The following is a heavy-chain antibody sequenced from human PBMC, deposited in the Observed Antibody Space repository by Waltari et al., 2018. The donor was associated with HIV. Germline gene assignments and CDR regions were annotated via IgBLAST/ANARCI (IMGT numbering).Heavy chain of an antibody. CDR3: ARGAVYYYDSSGYYWPFDY. CDR1: GGSFSGYY. J-gene: IGHJ4*02. CDR2: INHSGST. Sequence: QVQLQQWGAGLLKPSETRSLTCAVYGGSFSGYYWSWIRQPPGKGLEWIGEINHSGSTNYNPSLKSRVTISVDTSKNQFSLKLSSVTAADTAVYYCARGAVYYYDSSGYYWPFDYWGQGTLVIVSS. D-gene: IGHD3-22*01. V-gene: IGHV4-34*01.